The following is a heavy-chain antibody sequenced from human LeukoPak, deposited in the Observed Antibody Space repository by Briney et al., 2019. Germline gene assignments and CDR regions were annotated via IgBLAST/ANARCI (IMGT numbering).Heavy chain of an antibody. V-gene: IGHV3-30*02. CDR3: ARVQRSNFDY. D-gene: IGHD6-25*01. CDR2: IRFDGSRE. CDR1: GFSFSSYD. Sequence: PGGSLRLSCAASGFSFSSYDMHWVRQAPGKGLEWVAFIRFDGSREDYADSVKGRFTISRDNAKNSLYLQMNSLRAEDTAVYYCARVQRSNFDYWGQGTLVTVSS. J-gene: IGHJ4*02.